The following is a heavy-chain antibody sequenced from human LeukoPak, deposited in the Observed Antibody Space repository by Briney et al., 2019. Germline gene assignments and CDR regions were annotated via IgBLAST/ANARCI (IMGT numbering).Heavy chain of an antibody. CDR1: GFTFDDYG. CDR2: INWNGDTT. D-gene: IGHD6-13*01. Sequence: GGSLRLSCAASGFTFDDYGMSWVRQVPGKGLEWLSYINWNGDTTTYADSVKGRFTISRDNTKNSLYLQMNSLRAEDTAFYFCARDEQLVFDYWGQGTLVTVSS. CDR3: ARDEQLVFDY. V-gene: IGHV3-20*04. J-gene: IGHJ4*02.